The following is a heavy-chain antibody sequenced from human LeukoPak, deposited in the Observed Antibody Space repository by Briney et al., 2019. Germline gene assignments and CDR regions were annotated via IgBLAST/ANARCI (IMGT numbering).Heavy chain of an antibody. CDR2: IYPGDSDT. V-gene: IGHV5-51*01. D-gene: IGHD3-22*01. J-gene: IGHJ4*02. Sequence: PGESLKISCKGSGYSFTTYWIGWVRQMAGKGLEWMGIIYPGDSDTRYSPSFQGQVTISADKSISTAYLQWSSLKASDTAMYYCVRVPSSGYYLGEYWGQGTLVTVSS. CDR1: GYSFTTYW. CDR3: VRVPSSGYYLGEY.